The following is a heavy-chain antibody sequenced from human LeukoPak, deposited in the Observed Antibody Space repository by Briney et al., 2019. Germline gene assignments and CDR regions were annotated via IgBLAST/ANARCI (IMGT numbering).Heavy chain of an antibody. CDR1: GFTLSSYN. D-gene: IGHD6-6*01. V-gene: IGHV3-7*01. CDR3: ARVGMAGQLVHYYYYYMDV. Sequence: GGSLRLSCAASGFTLSSYNMNWVRQAPGKGLEGVANIKQDGSEKDYVDSVKGRFTISRDNAKNSLYLQMNSLRAEDTGVYYCARVGMAGQLVHYYYYYMDVWGKGTTVTVSS. CDR2: IKQDGSEK. J-gene: IGHJ6*03.